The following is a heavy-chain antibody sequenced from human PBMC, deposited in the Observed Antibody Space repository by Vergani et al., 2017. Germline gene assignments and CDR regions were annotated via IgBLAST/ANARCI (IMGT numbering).Heavy chain of an antibody. CDR1: GGSMSGYY. J-gene: IGHJ5*02. CDR2: MYHSGST. V-gene: IGHV4-59*01. CDR3: GRVADFYGLGSRLLDL. Sequence: QVRLQESGPGLVKPSETLSLTCSVSGGSMSGYYWSWIRQPPGKELEWIGYMYHSGSTNYNPSLETRVTISGDTSKNQFSLKLNSVTAADTAVYYCGRVADFYGLGSRLLDLSAQGILVTVSS. D-gene: IGHD3-10*01.